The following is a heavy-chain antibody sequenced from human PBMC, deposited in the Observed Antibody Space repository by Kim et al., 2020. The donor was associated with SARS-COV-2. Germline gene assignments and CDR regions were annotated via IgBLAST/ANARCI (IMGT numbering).Heavy chain of an antibody. CDR2: ISGNGGST. D-gene: IGHD3-22*01. CDR1: GFILSTYA. Sequence: GGSLRLSCVASGFILSTYAMSWVRQAPGKGLEWVSTISGNGGSTYYADSVKGRFTISGDNSKNTVYLQMNGLRAEDTAVYYCAKYFYDSSGYIPNFDYWG. J-gene: IGHJ4*01. CDR3: AKYFYDSSGYIPNFDY. V-gene: IGHV3-23*01.